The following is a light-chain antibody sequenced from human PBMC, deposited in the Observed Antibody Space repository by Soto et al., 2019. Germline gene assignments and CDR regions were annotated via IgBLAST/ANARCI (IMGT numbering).Light chain of an antibody. CDR1: SSNIGSNT. CDR2: SNN. J-gene: IGLJ3*02. CDR3: AAWDDSLNGPV. Sequence: QSVLTQPPSASGTPGQRVTISCSGSSSNIGSNTVNWYQQLPGTAPKLLIYSNNQRPSGVPDRFSGSKSGTSASLAISGLQSEDEADYYCAAWDDSLNGPVFGVGTPLTVL. V-gene: IGLV1-44*01.